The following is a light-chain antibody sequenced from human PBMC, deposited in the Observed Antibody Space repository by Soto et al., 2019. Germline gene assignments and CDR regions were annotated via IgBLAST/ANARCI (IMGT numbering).Light chain of an antibody. CDR3: SSYSRSSTYV. V-gene: IGLV2-14*01. CDR2: EVS. J-gene: IGLJ1*01. CDR1: NSDVDGYDY. Sequence: SALTQPASVSGSPGQSITISCTGTNSDVDGYDYVSWYQQHPGKAPKLIIFEVSNRPSGVSNRFSGSKSANTASLTISGLQAEDEADYYCSSYSRSSTYVFGTGTKVTV.